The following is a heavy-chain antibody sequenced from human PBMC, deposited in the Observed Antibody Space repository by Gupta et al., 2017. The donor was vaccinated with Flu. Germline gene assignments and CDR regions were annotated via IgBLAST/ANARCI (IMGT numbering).Heavy chain of an antibody. D-gene: IGHD4-17*01. CDR2: IYHSGST. J-gene: IGHJ4*02. V-gene: IGHV4-38-2*01. CDR1: GYSISSGYY. Sequence: QVQLQESGPGLVKPSETLSLTCAVSGYSISSGYYWGWIRQPPGKGLEWIGSIYHSGSTYYNPTLKSRVTISVDTSKNQFSLKLSSVTAADTAVYYCASVISTVTTYYFDYWGQGTLVTVSS. CDR3: ASVISTVTTYYFDY.